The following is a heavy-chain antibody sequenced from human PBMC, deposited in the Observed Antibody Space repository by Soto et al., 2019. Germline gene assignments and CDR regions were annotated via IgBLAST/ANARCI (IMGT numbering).Heavy chain of an antibody. Sequence: SETLSLTCTVSGGSISTYYWSWIRQPPGKGLEWIGYISYSGSTNYNPSLKSRVTISVDTSKNQFSLKLSSVTAADTAVYYCARRRYFDASIEYYYYYMDVWGKGTTVTVSS. CDR2: ISYSGST. J-gene: IGHJ6*03. V-gene: IGHV4-59*08. CDR1: GGSISTYY. D-gene: IGHD3-9*01. CDR3: ARRRYFDASIEYYYYYMDV.